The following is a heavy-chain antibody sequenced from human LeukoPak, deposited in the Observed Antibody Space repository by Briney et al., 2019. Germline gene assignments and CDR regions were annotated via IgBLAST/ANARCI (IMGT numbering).Heavy chain of an antibody. CDR3: ARLRGGTYFDY. D-gene: IGHD1-26*01. V-gene: IGHV3-7*01. Sequence: GGSLRLSCAASGFTFGGYWMSWVRQAPGKGLEWVANIKHDGNEKFYVDSVKGRFSISRDNAKSSLFLQMNSLRAEDTAVYYCARLRGGTYFDYWGQGALVTVSS. CDR2: IKHDGNEK. J-gene: IGHJ4*02. CDR1: GFTFGGYW.